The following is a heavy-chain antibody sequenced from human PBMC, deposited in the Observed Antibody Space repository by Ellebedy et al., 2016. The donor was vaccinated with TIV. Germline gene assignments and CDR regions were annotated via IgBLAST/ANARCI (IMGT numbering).Heavy chain of an antibody. J-gene: IGHJ4*02. D-gene: IGHD3-10*01. CDR1: GGSISSYY. CDR3: ARETITMVRGVIFDY. V-gene: IGHV4-59*01. Sequence: SETLSLXCTVSGGSISSYYWSWIRQPPGKGLEWIGYIYYSGSTNYNPSLKSRVTIAADTSKNQISLKVNSVIAADTAVYYCARETITMVRGVIFDYWGQGMLVTVSS. CDR2: IYYSGST.